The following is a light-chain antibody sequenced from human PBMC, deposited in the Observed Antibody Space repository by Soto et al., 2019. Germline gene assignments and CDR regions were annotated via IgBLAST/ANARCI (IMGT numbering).Light chain of an antibody. CDR1: SGHSTYA. Sequence: QTVVTQSPSASASLGASVKLTCSLSSGHSTYAIAWYQQQPEKGPRYLMKLYGDGSHSKGDGIPDRFSGSSSGAERYLTISSLQSEDEADYYCQTWGTGINVVFGGGTKLTVL. V-gene: IGLV4-69*01. J-gene: IGLJ2*01. CDR3: QTWGTGINVV. CDR2: LYGDGSH.